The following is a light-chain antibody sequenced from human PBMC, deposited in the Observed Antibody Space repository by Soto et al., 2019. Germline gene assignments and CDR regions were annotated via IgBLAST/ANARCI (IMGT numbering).Light chain of an antibody. CDR1: QRVDRW. Sequence: DIQMTQSPATLSASVGDRVTITCRASQRVDRWLAWYQQKPGQAPKPLISDASTLGSGVPSRFSGSGSVTEFTLTITSLQPDDFATYYCQQYKDYTYTFGQGTRVESK. J-gene: IGKJ2*01. CDR3: QQYKDYTYT. CDR2: DAS. V-gene: IGKV1-5*01.